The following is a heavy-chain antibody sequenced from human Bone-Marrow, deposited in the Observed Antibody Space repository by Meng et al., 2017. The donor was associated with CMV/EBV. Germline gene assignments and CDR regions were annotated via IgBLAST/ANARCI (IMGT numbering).Heavy chain of an antibody. D-gene: IGHD1-7*01. CDR3: ASTSLNWNYQNYYYYGMDV. Sequence: GESLKISCAASGFTFSRYGMDWVRQGPGKGLEWVTFIENDGSNKYYADSVKGRFTISRDNFKNTVHLQINSLRAEDTAVYYCASTSLNWNYQNYYYYGMDVWGQGTTVTVSS. CDR2: IENDGSNK. V-gene: IGHV3-30*02. J-gene: IGHJ6*02. CDR1: GFTFSRYG.